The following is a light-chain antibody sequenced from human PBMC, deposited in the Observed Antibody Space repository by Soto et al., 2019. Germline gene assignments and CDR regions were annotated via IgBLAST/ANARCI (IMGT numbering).Light chain of an antibody. CDR2: DAS. Sequence: DIQLTKTPSTLSASVGDEVTITCRASQTISRWLAWYQQKPGRAPKLLIYDASTLESGVPSRFSGSGSETEFTLTISRLQPDDFATYFCHSRAFGQGTRLANK. CDR1: QTISRW. CDR3: HSRA. J-gene: IGKJ5*01. V-gene: IGKV1-5*01.